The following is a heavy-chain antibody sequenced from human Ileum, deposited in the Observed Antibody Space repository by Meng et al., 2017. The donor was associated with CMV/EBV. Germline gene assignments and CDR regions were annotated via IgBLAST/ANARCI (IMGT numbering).Heavy chain of an antibody. CDR1: GGSMSGYY. D-gene: IGHD3-3*01. CDR3: AREVDVDGAVPQKGGYYYDY. CDR2: SYVSVST. Sequence: GHLRGGGRGRWQPSGTLSLTGSGSGGSMSGYYWGWIRQPAGKGLEWIGRSYVSVSTDYNPSLKSRATMSVDTSKKQFSLRLTSVTAADTAVYFCAREVDVDGAVPQKGGYYYDYWGQGILVTVSS. V-gene: IGHV4-4*07. J-gene: IGHJ4*02.